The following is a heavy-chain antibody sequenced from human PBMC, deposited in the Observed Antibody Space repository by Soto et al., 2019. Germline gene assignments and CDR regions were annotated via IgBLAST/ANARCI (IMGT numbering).Heavy chain of an antibody. CDR2: INHSGST. V-gene: IGHV4-34*01. CDR1: GGSFSGYY. J-gene: IGHJ3*02. CDR3: ARLMTTVVMVHAFDI. D-gene: IGHD4-17*01. Sequence: SETLSLTCAVYGGSFSGYYWSWIRQPPGKGLEWIGEINHSGSTNYNPSLKSRVTISVDTSKNQFSLKLSSVTAADTAVYYCARLMTTVVMVHAFDIWGQGTMVTVSS.